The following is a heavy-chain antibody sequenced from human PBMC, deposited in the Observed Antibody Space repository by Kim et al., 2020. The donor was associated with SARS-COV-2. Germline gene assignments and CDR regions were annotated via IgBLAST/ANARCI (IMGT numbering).Heavy chain of an antibody. CDR1: GFTFSSYW. D-gene: IGHD2-8*01. CDR2: IKQDGSEK. Sequence: GGSLRLSCAASGFTFSSYWMSWVRQAPGKGLEWVANIKQDGSEKYYVDSVKGRFTISRDNAKNSLYLQMNSLRAEDTAVYYCARSSLGYCTNGVCPYFDYWCQGTLVTVSS. V-gene: IGHV3-7*01. J-gene: IGHJ4*02. CDR3: ARSSLGYCTNGVCPYFDY.